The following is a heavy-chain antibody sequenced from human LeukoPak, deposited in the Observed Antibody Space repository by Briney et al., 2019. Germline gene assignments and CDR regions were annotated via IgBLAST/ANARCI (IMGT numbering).Heavy chain of an antibody. D-gene: IGHD2-2*01. V-gene: IGHV3-23*01. CDR2: ISGSGDST. Sequence: GGSLRLSCAASGFTFSTYAMNWVRQAPGKGLEWVSTISGSGDSTYYADSVKGRFTISRDNSKNTLLLQMNSLRAEDTAVYYCAKGGAGYCSSTSYLYYFDYWGQGTLVTVST. CDR3: AKGGAGYCSSTSYLYYFDY. CDR1: GFTFSTYA. J-gene: IGHJ4*02.